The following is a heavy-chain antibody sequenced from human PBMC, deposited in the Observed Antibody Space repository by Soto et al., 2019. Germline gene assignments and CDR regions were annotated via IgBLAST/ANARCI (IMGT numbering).Heavy chain of an antibody. CDR3: AREGRSIALSGTNPYYYYLDV. V-gene: IGHV3-48*01. J-gene: IGHJ6*03. CDR1: GFTFSTYS. D-gene: IGHD6-19*01. Sequence: PGGSLRLSCVASGFTFSTYSMNWVRQAPGKGLEWVSYISPSSSTIHYADSVKGRFTISRDNAKSSLYLQMSSLRAEDTAVYYCAREGRSIALSGTNPYYYYLDVWGKGTTVTVSS. CDR2: ISPSSSTI.